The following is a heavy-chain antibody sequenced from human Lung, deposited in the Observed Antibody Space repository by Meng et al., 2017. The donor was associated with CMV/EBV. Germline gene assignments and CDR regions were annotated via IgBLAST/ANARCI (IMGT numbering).Heavy chain of an antibody. CDR2: VTGSGDST. D-gene: IGHD6-19*01. CDR1: GFIFSSFA. J-gene: IGHJ4*02. V-gene: IGHV3-23*01. CDR3: AKDSPKYSNGWPRGNYFDY. Sequence: GEXXKISCTASGFIFSSFAMSWVRQAPGKGLEWVSAVTGSGDSTYHEDSVEGRFTISRDNSKNTLYLQMNSLRAEDTAVYYCAKDSPKYSNGWPRGNYFDYWGQGXLVTVSS.